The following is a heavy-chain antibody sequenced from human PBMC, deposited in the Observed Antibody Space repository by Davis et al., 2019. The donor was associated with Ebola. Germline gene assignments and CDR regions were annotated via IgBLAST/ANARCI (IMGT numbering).Heavy chain of an antibody. D-gene: IGHD4-17*01. V-gene: IGHV3-30*02. CDR2: IRFDGNNK. Sequence: GESLKISCAASGFTFSSYSMNWVRQAPGKGLEWVAYIRFDGNNKQYADSVKGRFTISRDNSKNTLFLQLNSLGPEDTAVYYCAKKRAGDRDYCDHWGQGTLVTVSS. J-gene: IGHJ4*02. CDR1: GFTFSSYS. CDR3: AKKRAGDRDYCDH.